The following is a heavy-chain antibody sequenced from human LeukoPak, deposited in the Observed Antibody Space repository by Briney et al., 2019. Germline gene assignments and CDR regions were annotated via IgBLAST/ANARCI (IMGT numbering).Heavy chain of an antibody. CDR1: GLTFGSYW. CDR2: IKEDGNEK. J-gene: IGHJ6*03. Sequence: GGSLRLSCAASGLTFGSYWMTWVRQAPGKGLEWVANIKEDGNEKHYVDSVKGRFTVARDNAKNSLFLQMNSLRAEDAAIYYCSRGSHMDVWGKGTTVSVSS. V-gene: IGHV3-7*01. CDR3: SRGSHMDV. D-gene: IGHD2-2*01.